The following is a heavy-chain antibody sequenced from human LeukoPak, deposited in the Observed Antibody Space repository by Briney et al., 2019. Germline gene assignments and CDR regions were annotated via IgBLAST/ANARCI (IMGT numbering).Heavy chain of an antibody. CDR1: GYTFTTYG. CDR2: INPSGGRT. V-gene: IGHV1-46*01. Sequence: GASVKVSCKTSGYTFTTYGINWVRQAPGQGLEWMGIINPSGGRTSYAQKFQGRVTMTRGTSTSTVYMELSSLRSEDTAVYYCARVDVVGAMVSWFDPWGQGTLVTVSS. CDR3: ARVDVVGAMVSWFDP. D-gene: IGHD1-26*01. J-gene: IGHJ5*02.